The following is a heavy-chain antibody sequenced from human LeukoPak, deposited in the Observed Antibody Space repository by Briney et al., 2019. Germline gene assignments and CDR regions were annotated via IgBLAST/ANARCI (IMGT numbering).Heavy chain of an antibody. Sequence: PGGSLRLSCAASGFTFSSYGMHWVRQAPGKGLEWVAVISYDGGNKYYADSVKGRFTISRDNSKNTLYLQMNSLRAEDTAVYYCAKEKIAVTTGIFDYWGQGTLVTVSS. J-gene: IGHJ4*02. CDR2: ISYDGGNK. V-gene: IGHV3-30*18. CDR3: AKEKIAVTTGIFDY. D-gene: IGHD4-17*01. CDR1: GFTFSSYG.